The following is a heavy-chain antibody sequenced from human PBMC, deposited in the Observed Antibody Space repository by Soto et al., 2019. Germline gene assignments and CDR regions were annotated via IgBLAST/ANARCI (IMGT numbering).Heavy chain of an antibody. CDR1: GYSFTSYA. J-gene: IGHJ6*02. Sequence: ASVKVSCKASGYSFTSYAMHWVRQAPGQRLEWMGWINAGNGNTKYSQKFQGRVTITRDTSASTAYMELSSLRSEDTAVYYCASSRITMVPYGMDVWGQGTTVTVSS. D-gene: IGHD3-10*01. CDR3: ASSRITMVPYGMDV. CDR2: INAGNGNT. V-gene: IGHV1-3*01.